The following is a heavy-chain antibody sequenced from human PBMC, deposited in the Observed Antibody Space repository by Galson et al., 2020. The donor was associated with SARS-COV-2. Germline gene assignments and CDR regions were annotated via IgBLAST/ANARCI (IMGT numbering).Heavy chain of an antibody. J-gene: IGHJ3*02. CDR1: GYTFTSYD. V-gene: IGHV1-8*01. Sequence: ASVKVSCKASGYTFTSYDINWVRQATGQGLEWMGWMNPYSGNTGYAQKFQGRVTMTRNTSISTAYMELSSLRSEDTAVYYCARSNIGGNYDDRSGYDPVEACDSWGQGTMVTVSS. D-gene: IGHD3-22*01. CDR2: MNPYSGNT. CDR3: ARSNIGGNYDDRSGYDPVEACDS.